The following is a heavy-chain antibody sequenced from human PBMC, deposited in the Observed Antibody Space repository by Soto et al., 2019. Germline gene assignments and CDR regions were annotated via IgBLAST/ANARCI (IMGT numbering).Heavy chain of an antibody. J-gene: IGHJ6*02. D-gene: IGHD3-10*01. Sequence: ALGSLRLSCEASGFTLTTYTMTWVRQASGKGLEWVSSITSSSGHIYYADSVKGRFTISRDNARNSLYLQMNSLRAEDTAVYYCVRERGLSSFYGMDVWGQGTTVTVSS. CDR2: ITSSSGHI. CDR1: GFTLTTYT. CDR3: VRERGLSSFYGMDV. V-gene: IGHV3-21*01.